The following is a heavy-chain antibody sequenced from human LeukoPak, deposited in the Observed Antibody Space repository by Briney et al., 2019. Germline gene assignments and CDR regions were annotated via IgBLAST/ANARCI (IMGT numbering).Heavy chain of an antibody. J-gene: IGHJ4*02. CDR2: ISAYNGNT. CDR1: GYTFTSYG. D-gene: IGHD3-22*01. V-gene: IGHV1-18*01. CDR3: ARSHSHTLSIDSSGYYADY. Sequence: ASVKVSCKASGYTFTSYGISWVRQAPGQGLEWMGWISAYNGNTNYAQKLQGRVTMTTDTSTSTAYMELRSLRSDDTAVCYCARSHSHTLSIDSSGYYADYWGQGTLVTVSS.